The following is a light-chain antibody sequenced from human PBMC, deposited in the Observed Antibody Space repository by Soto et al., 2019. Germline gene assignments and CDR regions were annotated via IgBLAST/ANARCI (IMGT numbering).Light chain of an antibody. CDR2: DAS. V-gene: IGKV1-33*01. CDR3: HQYEQHPRT. J-gene: IGKJ1*01. Sequence: DIQMIQSPSSLSASVGDRVTITCQASQEISNYLNWYQQKPGKAPKLLIYDASHLERGAPSRFSGPRSGTAVTFTNSSLQPEEFATYYCHQYEQHPRTFGRGTKVEIK. CDR1: QEISNY.